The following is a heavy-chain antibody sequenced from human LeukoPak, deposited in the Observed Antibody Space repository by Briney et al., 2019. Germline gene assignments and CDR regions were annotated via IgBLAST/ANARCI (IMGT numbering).Heavy chain of an antibody. CDR1: GFDFSGFY. D-gene: IGHD6-19*01. CDR2: IRSKPSSYTT. Sequence: PGGSLRLSCAASGFDFSGFYLHWVRQASGRGLEWVGLIRSKPSSYTTVYAASVKGRFTISRDNSKNTAYLQMNSLRAEDTAVYYFARDPGIAVAGTWYFDYWGQGTLVTVSS. V-gene: IGHV3-73*01. J-gene: IGHJ4*02. CDR3: ARDPGIAVAGTWYFDY.